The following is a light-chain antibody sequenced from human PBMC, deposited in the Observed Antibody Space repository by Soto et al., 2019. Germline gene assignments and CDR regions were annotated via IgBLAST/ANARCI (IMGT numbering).Light chain of an antibody. J-gene: IGKJ2*01. CDR1: QSVSSN. V-gene: IGKV3-15*01. CDR2: GAS. Sequence: EIVMTQSPATLSVSPGERATLSCRASQSVSSNLAWYQQKPGQAPRLLIYGASTRATGIPARFSGSGYGTEFTLTISSLQSEDFAVYYCQQYNNWYTFGQGTKVDIK. CDR3: QQYNNWYT.